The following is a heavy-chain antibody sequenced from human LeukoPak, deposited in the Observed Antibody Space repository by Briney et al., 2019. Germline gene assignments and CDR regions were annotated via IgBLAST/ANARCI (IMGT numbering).Heavy chain of an antibody. Sequence: ASVKVSCKASGYSFTDYYMHWVRQAPGQGLEWMGWINPNSGDTNYAQKLQGRVTMTTDTSTSTAYMELRSLRSDDTAVYYCARAPVEIVVVPAAPPKYYYYYYMDVWGKGTTVTISS. D-gene: IGHD2-2*01. CDR1: GYSFTDYY. V-gene: IGHV1-2*02. CDR3: ARAPVEIVVVPAAPPKYYYYYYMDV. CDR2: INPNSGDT. J-gene: IGHJ6*03.